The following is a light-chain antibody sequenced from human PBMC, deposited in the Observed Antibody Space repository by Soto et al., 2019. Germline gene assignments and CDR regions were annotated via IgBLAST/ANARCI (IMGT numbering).Light chain of an antibody. CDR2: SNN. CDR3: AAWDDSLNGRYV. CDR1: SSNIGINT. Sequence: QLVLTQPPSASGTPGQRVTISCSGGSSNIGINTVYWYQQLPGTAPKLLIYSNNQRPSGVPDRFSGSKSGTSASLAISGLQSEDEADYYCAAWDDSLNGRYVFGTGTKVTVL. V-gene: IGLV1-44*01. J-gene: IGLJ1*01.